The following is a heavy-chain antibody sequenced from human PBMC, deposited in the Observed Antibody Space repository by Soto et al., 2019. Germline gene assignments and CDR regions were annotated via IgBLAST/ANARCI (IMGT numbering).Heavy chain of an antibody. D-gene: IGHD3-16*02. V-gene: IGHV3-23*01. Sequence: GGSLRLSCAASGFTFSSYAMSWVRQAPGKGLEWVSAISGSGGSTYYADSVKGRFTISRDNSKNTLYLQMNSLRAEDTAVYYCAKAPYDYIWGSYREPVDYWGQGTLVTVSS. J-gene: IGHJ4*02. CDR1: GFTFSSYA. CDR3: AKAPYDYIWGSYREPVDY. CDR2: ISGSGGST.